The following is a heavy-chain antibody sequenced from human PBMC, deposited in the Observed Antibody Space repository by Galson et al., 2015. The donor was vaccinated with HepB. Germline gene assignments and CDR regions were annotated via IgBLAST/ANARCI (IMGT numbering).Heavy chain of an antibody. CDR3: ARDHYYDSSGYAPHYYYYGMDV. D-gene: IGHD3-22*01. CDR2: ISSSSSYI. Sequence: SLRLSCAASGFTFSSYSMNWVRQAPGKGLEWVSSISSSSSYIYYADSVKGRFTISRDNAKNSLYLQMNSLRAEDTAVYYCARDHYYDSSGYAPHYYYYGMDVWGQGTTVTVSS. J-gene: IGHJ6*02. CDR1: GFTFSSYS. V-gene: IGHV3-21*01.